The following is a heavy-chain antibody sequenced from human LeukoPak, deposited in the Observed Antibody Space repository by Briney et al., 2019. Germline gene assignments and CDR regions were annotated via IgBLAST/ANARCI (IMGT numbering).Heavy chain of an antibody. D-gene: IGHD3/OR15-3a*01. J-gene: IGHJ4*02. Sequence: GGSLRLSCAASGFTFSSYGMHWVRQAPGKGLEWVAVIWYDGSNKYYADSVKGRFTISRDNSKNTLYLQMNSLRAEDTAVYYCAKDAGWTDRSVYWGQGTLVTVSS. CDR1: GFTFSSYG. V-gene: IGHV3-33*06. CDR3: AKDAGWTDRSVY. CDR2: IWYDGSNK.